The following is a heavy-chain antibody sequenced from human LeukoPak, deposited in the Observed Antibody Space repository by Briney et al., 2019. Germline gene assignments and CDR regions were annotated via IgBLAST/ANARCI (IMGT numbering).Heavy chain of an antibody. CDR2: IWYDGNTK. V-gene: IGHV3-33*06. D-gene: IGHD2-15*01. CDR3: AKDPCSGGSCYSYCYYYYMDV. CDR1: EFTFSSYG. J-gene: IGHJ6*03. Sequence: PGRSLRLSCAASEFTFSSYGMHWVRQAPGKGLEWVAFIWYDGNTKYYADSVKGRFTISRDNSKNTLYLQMNSLRAEDTAVYYCAKDPCSGGSCYSYCYYYYMDVWGKGTTVTVSS.